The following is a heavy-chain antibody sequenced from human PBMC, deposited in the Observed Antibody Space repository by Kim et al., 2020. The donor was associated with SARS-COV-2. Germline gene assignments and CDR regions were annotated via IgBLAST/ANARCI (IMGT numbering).Heavy chain of an antibody. D-gene: IGHD3-22*01. CDR3: ARTSNGYYYDSSGFRPPRNWFDP. Sequence: SETLSLTCAVYGGSFSGYYWSWIRQPPGKGLEWIGEINHSGSTNYNPSLKSRVTISVDTSKNQFSLKLSSVTAADTAVYYCARTSNGYYYDSSGFRPPRNWFDPWGQGTLVTVSS. CDR2: INHSGST. CDR1: GGSFSGYY. J-gene: IGHJ5*02. V-gene: IGHV4-34*01.